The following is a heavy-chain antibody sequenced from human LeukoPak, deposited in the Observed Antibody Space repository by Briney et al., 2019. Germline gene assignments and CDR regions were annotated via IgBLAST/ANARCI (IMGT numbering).Heavy chain of an antibody. V-gene: IGHV1-8*01. J-gene: IGHJ6*03. D-gene: IGHD3-10*01. CDR3: ARGPYYYGSRSYYEDYYYYYYMDV. Sequence: ASVKVSCKASGYTFTSYDINWVRQATGQGLEWMGWMNPKSGSTGYAQKFQGRVTMTRDTSISTAHMELRSLRSEDTAVYYCARGPYYYGSRSYYEDYYYYYYMDVWAKGTTVTVSS. CDR1: GYTFTSYD. CDR2: MNPKSGST.